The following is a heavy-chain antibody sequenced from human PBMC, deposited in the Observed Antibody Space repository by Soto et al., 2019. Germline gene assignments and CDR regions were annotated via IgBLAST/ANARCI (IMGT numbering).Heavy chain of an antibody. CDR1: GGSVRSSSYY. V-gene: IGHV4-61*01. CDR2: GYYSGRT. Sequence: PXENLSLTFTVSGGSVRSSSYYWTWIRQPPGKVLEWIVYGYYSGRTNYKPSLKSRVTISVDTSKNQFSLKLSPVTAADTAVYYRARDPAYGSYFDYWGQGTLVTVSS. D-gene: IGHD3-10*01. J-gene: IGHJ4*02. CDR3: ARDPAYGSYFDY.